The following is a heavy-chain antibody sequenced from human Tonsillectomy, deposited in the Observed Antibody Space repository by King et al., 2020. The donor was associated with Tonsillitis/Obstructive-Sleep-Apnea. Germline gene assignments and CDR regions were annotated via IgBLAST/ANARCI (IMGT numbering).Heavy chain of an antibody. CDR1: GGSIGSYF. CDR3: ARDPGYCSAGSCYPFYFDY. J-gene: IGHJ4*02. D-gene: IGHD2-15*01. Sequence: QLQESGPGLVKPSETLSLTCSVSGGSIGSYFWNWIRQPPGKGLEWIAYIDYSGSANYNPSLKSRVTISVDTSKNQSSLKVSSVTAADTAVYYCARDPGYCSAGSCYPFYFDYWGQGALVTVSS. CDR2: IDYSGSA. V-gene: IGHV4-59*01.